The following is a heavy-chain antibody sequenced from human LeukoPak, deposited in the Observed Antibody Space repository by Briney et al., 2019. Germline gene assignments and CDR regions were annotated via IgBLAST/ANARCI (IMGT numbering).Heavy chain of an antibody. V-gene: IGHV1-24*01. Sequence: RASVKVSCKVSVYTLTELSMHWGRQAPRKGGEWMGGFAPADGEKIYAQKFQGRVTMTQDTSTDTAYMELSSLRSEDTAVYYCATGWRYQLNHFDYWGQGTLVTVSS. CDR2: FAPADGEK. CDR1: VYTLTELS. CDR3: ATGWRYQLNHFDY. D-gene: IGHD2-2*01. J-gene: IGHJ4*02.